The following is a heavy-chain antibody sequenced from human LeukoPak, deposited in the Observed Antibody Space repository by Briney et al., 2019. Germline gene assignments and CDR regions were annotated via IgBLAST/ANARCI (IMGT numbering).Heavy chain of an antibody. CDR1: GFTFSSYA. J-gene: IGHJ6*03. Sequence: GRTLRLSCAASGFTFSSYAMHWVRQAPGKGLEWVALIPYDGSNKYYADSVKGRFTISRDNSENTLYLQMNSLRAEDTAVYYCAAISSYYYMDVWGKGTTVTISS. V-gene: IGHV3-30*04. CDR2: IPYDGSNK. D-gene: IGHD2-21*01. CDR3: AAISSYYYMDV.